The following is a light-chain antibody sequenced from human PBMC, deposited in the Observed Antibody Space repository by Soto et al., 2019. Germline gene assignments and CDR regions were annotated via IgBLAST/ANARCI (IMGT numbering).Light chain of an antibody. J-gene: IGKJ2*01. Sequence: DIQMTQSPSPLSASVGDRVTITCRASQSITTYLHWYQQKPGKAPKLLIYATSSLQSGFPSRFSGSGSGTDFTLTISSLQPEDFATYYCQHTYSTPYTFGQGTKLEIK. CDR1: QSITTY. V-gene: IGKV1-39*01. CDR2: ATS. CDR3: QHTYSTPYT.